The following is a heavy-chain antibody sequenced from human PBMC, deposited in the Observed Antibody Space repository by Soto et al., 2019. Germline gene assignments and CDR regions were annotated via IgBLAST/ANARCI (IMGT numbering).Heavy chain of an antibody. J-gene: IGHJ4*02. Sequence: SETRSLTCTVSGGSISSYYWSWIRQPPGKGLEWIGYIYYSGSTNYNPSLKSRVTISVDTSKNQFSLKLSSVTAADTAVYYCARGRLPLSPHYDFWSGYYDYWGQGTLVTVSS. V-gene: IGHV4-59*01. CDR3: ARGRLPLSPHYDFWSGYYDY. D-gene: IGHD3-3*01. CDR2: IYYSGST. CDR1: GGSISSYY.